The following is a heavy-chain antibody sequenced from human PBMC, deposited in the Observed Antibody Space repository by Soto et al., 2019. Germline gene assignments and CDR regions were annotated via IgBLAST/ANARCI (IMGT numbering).Heavy chain of an antibody. Sequence: PSETLSLTCTVSGVSITPYFWSWIRQPAGEAPEWLGHIYASGRTTYNPSLKSRVTMFVSQTQVSLRLTSVTAADTAVYYCARHFDVDPSLDHYYFDLWGSGALVTVSS. J-gene: IGHJ2*01. V-gene: IGHV4-4*07. CDR1: GVSITPYF. CDR3: ARHFDVDPSLDHYYFDL. CDR2: IYASGRT. D-gene: IGHD3-9*01.